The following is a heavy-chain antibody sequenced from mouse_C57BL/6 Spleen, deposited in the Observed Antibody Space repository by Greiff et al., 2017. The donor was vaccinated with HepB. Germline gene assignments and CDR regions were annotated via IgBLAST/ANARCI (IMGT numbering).Heavy chain of an antibody. CDR2: IDPANGNT. D-gene: IGHD1-1*01. V-gene: IGHV14-3*01. J-gene: IGHJ1*03. CDR1: GFNIKNTY. CDR3: ARSRDYGSSPWYFDV. Sequence: VQLQQSVAELVRPGASVKLSCTASGFNIKNTYMHWVKQRPEQGLEWIGRIDPANGNTKYAPKFQGKATITADTSSNTAYLQLSSLTSEDTAIYYCARSRDYGSSPWYFDVWGTGTTVTVSS.